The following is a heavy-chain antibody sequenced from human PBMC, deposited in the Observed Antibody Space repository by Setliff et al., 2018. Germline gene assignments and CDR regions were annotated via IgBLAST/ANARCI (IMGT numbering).Heavy chain of an antibody. D-gene: IGHD6-13*01. CDR1: GYTFTSYG. CDR3: ARSRYTSRWYEMSAMDV. CDR2: SSAYNGKT. V-gene: IGHV1-18*01. J-gene: IGHJ6*03. Sequence: ASVKVSCKSSGYTFTSYGISWMRQAPGQGLEWMGWSSAYNGKTQYAQKFQGRVTMTTDTSTSTAYMELMSLTSDDTALYFCARSRYTSRWYEMSAMDVWGKGTTVTVSS.